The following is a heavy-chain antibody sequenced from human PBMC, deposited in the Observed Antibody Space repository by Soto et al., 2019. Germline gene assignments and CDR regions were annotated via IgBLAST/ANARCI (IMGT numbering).Heavy chain of an antibody. J-gene: IGHJ3*02. CDR1: GFRFSSYW. V-gene: IGHV3-23*01. CDR2: ISSGGDNT. D-gene: IGHD3-22*01. CDR3: VRRAQYFDGTGFHAFDI. Sequence: GGSLRLSCGASGFRFSSYWMSWVRQAPGKGLEWVSAISSGGDNTHYADSVKGRFTITRDNSKNMLYLEMNSLTVEDTAVYYCVRRAQYFDGTGFHAFDIWGQGTRVTVSS.